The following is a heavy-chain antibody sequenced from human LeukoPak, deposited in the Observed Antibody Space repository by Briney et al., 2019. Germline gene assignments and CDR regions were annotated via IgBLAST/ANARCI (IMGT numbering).Heavy chain of an antibody. CDR2: INHSGST. CDR1: GGSISSGGYY. J-gene: IGHJ5*02. V-gene: IGHV4-39*07. CDR3: ARGPRVTARYCTNGVCPGGWFDP. D-gene: IGHD2-8*01. Sequence: SETLSLTCTVSGGSISSGGYYWSWIRQPPGKGLEWIGEINHSGSTNYNPSLKSRVTISVDTSKNQFSLKLSSVTAADTAVYYCARGPRVTARYCTNGVCPGGWFDPWGQGTLVTVSS.